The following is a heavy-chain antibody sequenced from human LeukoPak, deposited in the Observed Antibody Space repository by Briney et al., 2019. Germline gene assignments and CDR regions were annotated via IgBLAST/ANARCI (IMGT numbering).Heavy chain of an antibody. CDR2: IYSGERT. CDR1: GFNVSTNY. Sequence: PGGSLRLSCAASGFNVSTNYMSWVRQAPGRGLEWVSTIYSGERTDYADSVKDRFTISRDKTMNTLYLQMSSLRAEDTAVYYCARDLRKQGFWSWGQGTLVTVSS. CDR3: ARDLRKQGFWS. V-gene: IGHV3-66*01. D-gene: IGHD3-3*01. J-gene: IGHJ4*02.